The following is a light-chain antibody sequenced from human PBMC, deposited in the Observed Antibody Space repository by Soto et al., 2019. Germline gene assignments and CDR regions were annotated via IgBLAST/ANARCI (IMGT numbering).Light chain of an antibody. V-gene: IGKV1-39*01. CDR2: VAS. Sequence: DIQMTQSPSSLSASVGDRVTITCRASQSISNYLNWYQQKPGKAPKLLMYVASSSQSGVPSRFGGSGSGTDFTLTISSLQPEDFATYYCQQSYSTPRTFGQGTKVEIK. CDR3: QQSYSTPRT. CDR1: QSISNY. J-gene: IGKJ1*01.